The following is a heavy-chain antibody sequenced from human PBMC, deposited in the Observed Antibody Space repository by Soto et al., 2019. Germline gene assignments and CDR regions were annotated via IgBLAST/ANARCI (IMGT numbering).Heavy chain of an antibody. V-gene: IGHV3-49*03. CDR3: TRDGQMGIVVVVAATQADAFDI. J-gene: IGHJ3*02. D-gene: IGHD2-15*01. CDR1: GFTFGDYA. Sequence: GGSLRLSCTASGFTFGDYAMSWFRQAPGKGLEWVGFIRSKAYGGTTEYAASVKGRFTISRDDSKSIAYLQMNSLKTEDTAVYYCTRDGQMGIVVVVAATQADAFDIWGQGTMVTVSS. CDR2: IRSKAYGGTT.